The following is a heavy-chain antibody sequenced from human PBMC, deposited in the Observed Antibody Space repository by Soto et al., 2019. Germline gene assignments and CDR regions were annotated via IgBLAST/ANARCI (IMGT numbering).Heavy chain of an antibody. V-gene: IGHV3-33*08. J-gene: IGHJ4*02. CDR1: GFTFSYYG. CDR2: MHTGGNEK. CDR3: ARDADTTGHYSHFDL. Sequence: QVQLVESGGGVVQPGGSLRLSYAASGFTFSYYGFHWVRQAPGKGLEWVAVMHTGGNEKYYVDSVKGRFTVSRDDSRNMVYLEMSGLRAEDTAEYFCARDADTTGHYSHFDLWGRGALVAVS. D-gene: IGHD3-9*01.